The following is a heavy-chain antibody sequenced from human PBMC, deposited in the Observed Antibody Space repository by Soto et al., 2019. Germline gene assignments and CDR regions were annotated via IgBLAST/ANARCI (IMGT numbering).Heavy chain of an antibody. D-gene: IGHD2-8*01. CDR2: INAGNGNT. CDR1: GYTFTSYA. V-gene: IGHV1-3*01. CDR3: ARDKMVYYYYGMDV. Sequence: GASVKVSCKASGYTFTSYAMHWVRQAPGQRLEWMGWINAGNGNTKYSQKFQGRVTITRDTSASTAYMELSSLRSEDTAVYYCARDKMVYYYYGMDVWGQGTTVTVSS. J-gene: IGHJ6*02.